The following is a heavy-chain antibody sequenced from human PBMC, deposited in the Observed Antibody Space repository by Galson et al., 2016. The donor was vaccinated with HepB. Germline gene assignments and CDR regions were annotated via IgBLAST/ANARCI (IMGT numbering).Heavy chain of an antibody. CDR3: VRGNYGFDV. J-gene: IGHJ6*02. V-gene: IGHV3-11*01. Sequence: SLRLSCAASGFTLNEHYMDWVRQAPGKGLECISYISARSDVIYEADSVEGRFIISRDNAQSSLSLQINSLRAEDTGVYYCVRGNYGFDVWGQGTTVTVSS. CDR2: ISARSDVI. CDR1: GFTLNEHY.